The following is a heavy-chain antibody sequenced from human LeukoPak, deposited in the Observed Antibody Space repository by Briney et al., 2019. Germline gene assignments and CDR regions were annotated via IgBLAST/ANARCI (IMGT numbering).Heavy chain of an antibody. V-gene: IGHV3-7*01. CDR3: ARVGARQVLEY. J-gene: IGHJ4*02. Sequence: GGSLRLSCAASEFTFSSYWMSWVRQAPGKGLEWVANIKQDGGEKYYLDSVKGRFTVSRDNAKDSLYLQMNSLRAEDTAVYYCARVGARQVLEYWGQGTLVTVSS. CDR1: EFTFSSYW. D-gene: IGHD4-17*01. CDR2: IKQDGGEK.